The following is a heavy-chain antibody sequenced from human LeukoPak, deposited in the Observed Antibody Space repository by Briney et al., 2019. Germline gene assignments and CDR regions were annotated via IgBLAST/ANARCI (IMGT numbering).Heavy chain of an antibody. V-gene: IGHV1-24*01. CDR3: ATEVGATHHDAFDI. Sequence: GASVKVSCKVSGYTLTELSMHWVRQAPGKGLEWMGGFDPEDGETIYAQKFQGRVTMTEGTSTDTAYMELSSLRSEDTAVYYCATEVGATHHDAFDIWGQGTMVTVSS. J-gene: IGHJ3*02. CDR2: FDPEDGET. CDR1: GYTLTELS. D-gene: IGHD1-26*01.